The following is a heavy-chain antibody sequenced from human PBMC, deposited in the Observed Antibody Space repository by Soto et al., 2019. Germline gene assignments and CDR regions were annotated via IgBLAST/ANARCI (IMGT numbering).Heavy chain of an antibody. CDR1: GYTFTSYY. D-gene: IGHD3-10*01. Sequence: ASVKVSCKASGYTFTSYYMHWVRQAPGRGLEWMGIINPSGGSTSYAQKFQGRVTMTRDTSTSTVYMELSSLRSEDTAVYYCARVWSYYGSGSYYTSYYFDYWGQGTLVTVSS. CDR3: ARVWSYYGSGSYYTSYYFDY. J-gene: IGHJ4*02. V-gene: IGHV1-46*01. CDR2: INPSGGST.